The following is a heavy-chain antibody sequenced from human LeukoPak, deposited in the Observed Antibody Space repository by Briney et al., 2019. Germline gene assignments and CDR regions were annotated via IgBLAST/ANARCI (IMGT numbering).Heavy chain of an antibody. J-gene: IGHJ6*03. CDR3: ARGGDFWSGQTDYYYYYYMDV. Sequence: SVKVSCKASGGTFSSYAISWVRQAPGQGLEWMGGIIPIFGTANYAQKFQGRVTITADESTSTAYMELSSLRSEDTAVYYCARGGDFWSGQTDYYYYYYMDVWGKGTTVTVSS. CDR2: IIPIFGTA. V-gene: IGHV1-69*01. D-gene: IGHD3-3*01. CDR1: GGTFSSYA.